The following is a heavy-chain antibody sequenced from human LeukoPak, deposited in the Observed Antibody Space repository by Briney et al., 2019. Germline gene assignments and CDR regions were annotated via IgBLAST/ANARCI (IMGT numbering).Heavy chain of an antibody. V-gene: IGHV3-13*01. J-gene: IGHJ3*02. CDR1: RFTFSSYD. D-gene: IGHD6-13*01. Sequence: PGGSLRLSCAASRFTFSSYDMHWVRQATGKGLEWVSAIGTAGDTYYPGSVKGRFTISRENAKNSLYLQMNSLRAGDTAVYYCARDRIAAAGGAFDIWGQGTMVTVSS. CDR3: ARDRIAAAGGAFDI. CDR2: IGTAGDT.